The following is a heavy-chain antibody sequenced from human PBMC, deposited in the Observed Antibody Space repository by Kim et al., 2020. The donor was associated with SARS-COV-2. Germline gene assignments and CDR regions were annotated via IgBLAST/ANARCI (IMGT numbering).Heavy chain of an antibody. V-gene: IGHV3-23*01. Sequence: GGSLRLSCAASGFTFRNNAMNWVRQAPGKGLEWVAGIGSDESTHYADSVRGRFTITRDNSKNTLYLQMNRLRGEDTATYYCSKDLHNYSAMDVWGQGAMVTVSS. CDR2: IGSDEST. D-gene: IGHD1-26*01. CDR1: GFTFRNNA. J-gene: IGHJ6*02. CDR3: SKDLHNYSAMDV.